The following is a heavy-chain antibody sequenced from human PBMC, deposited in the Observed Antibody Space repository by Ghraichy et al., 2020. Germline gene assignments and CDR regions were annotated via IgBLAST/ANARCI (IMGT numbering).Heavy chain of an antibody. V-gene: IGHV1-24*01. J-gene: IGHJ4*02. CDR1: GYTLTELS. CDR2: FDPEDGET. CDR3: ATPSGSAPYYFDY. Sequence: ASVNVSCKVSGYTLTELSMHWVRQAPGKGLDWMGGFDPEDGETIYAQKFQGRVTMTEDTSTDTAYMELSSLRSEDTAVYYCATPSGSAPYYFDYWGQGTLVTVSS.